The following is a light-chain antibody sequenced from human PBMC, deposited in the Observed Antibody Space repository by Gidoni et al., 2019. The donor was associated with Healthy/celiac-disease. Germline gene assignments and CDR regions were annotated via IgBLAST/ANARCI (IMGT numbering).Light chain of an antibody. CDR3: QQYNNWPPLT. CDR2: GAS. CDR1: QSVSSN. V-gene: IGKV3-15*01. Sequence: EILMTQSPATLSVSPGERATLSCRASQSVSSNLAWYQQKPGQAPRLLIYGASTRATGIPARFSGSGSGTEFTLTISSLQSEDFAVYDCQQYNNWPPLTFGQGTRLEIK. J-gene: IGKJ5*01.